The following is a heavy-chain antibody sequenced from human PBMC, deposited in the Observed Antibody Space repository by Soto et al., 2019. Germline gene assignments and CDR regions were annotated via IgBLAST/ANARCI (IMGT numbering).Heavy chain of an antibody. V-gene: IGHV3-33*01. CDR1: GFTFSSYG. D-gene: IGHD3-10*01. CDR2: IWYDGSNK. CDR3: ARDSNELITKVRGVIIGPLDV. Sequence: GSLRLSCAASGFTFSSYGMHWVRQAPGKGLEWVAVIWYDGSNKYYADSVKGRFTISRDNSKNTLYLQMNSLRAEDTAVYYCARDSNELITKVRGVIIGPLDVWGRGTTVTVSS. J-gene: IGHJ6*04.